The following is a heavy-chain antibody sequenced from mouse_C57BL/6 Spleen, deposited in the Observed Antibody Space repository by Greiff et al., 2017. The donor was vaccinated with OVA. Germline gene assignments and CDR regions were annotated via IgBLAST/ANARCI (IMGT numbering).Heavy chain of an antibody. CDR1: GYTFTSYW. Sequence: QVQLQQPGTELVKPGASVKLSCKASGYTFTSYWMHWVKQRPGQGLEWIGNINPSNGGTNYNQKFKSKATLTVDKSSSTAYLQLSSLTSADSAVCNCASGYYVRAMEGWGKGTSVTVSS. D-gene: IGHD2-3*01. V-gene: IGHV1-53*01. CDR3: ASGYYVRAMEG. J-gene: IGHJ4*01. CDR2: INPSNGGT.